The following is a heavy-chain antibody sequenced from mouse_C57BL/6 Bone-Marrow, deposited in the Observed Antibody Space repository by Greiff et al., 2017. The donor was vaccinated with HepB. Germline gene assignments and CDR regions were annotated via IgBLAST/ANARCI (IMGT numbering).Heavy chain of an antibody. Sequence: VQLQQPGAELVKPGASVKMSCKASGYTFTSYWITWVKQRPGQGLEWIGDIYPGSGSTNYNEKFKSKATLTVDTSSSTAYMQLSSLTSEDSAVYYCARSDYGSSYYAMDYWGQGTSVTVSS. V-gene: IGHV1-55*01. J-gene: IGHJ4*01. CDR2: IYPGSGST. D-gene: IGHD1-1*01. CDR3: ARSDYGSSYYAMDY. CDR1: GYTFTSYW.